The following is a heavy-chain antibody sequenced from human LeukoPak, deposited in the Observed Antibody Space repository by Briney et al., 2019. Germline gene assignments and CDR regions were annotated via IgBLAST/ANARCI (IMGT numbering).Heavy chain of an antibody. CDR2: INHSGST. D-gene: IGHD6-13*01. CDR3: ARSYSSSWYVGY. V-gene: IGHV4-34*01. CDR1: GGSFSGYY. Sequence: PSETLSLTCAVYGGSFSGYYWSWIRQPPGKGLEWIGEINHSGSTNYNPSLKSRVTISVDTSKNQFSLKLSSVTAADTAVYYCARSYSSSWYVGYWGQGTLVTVSS. J-gene: IGHJ4*02.